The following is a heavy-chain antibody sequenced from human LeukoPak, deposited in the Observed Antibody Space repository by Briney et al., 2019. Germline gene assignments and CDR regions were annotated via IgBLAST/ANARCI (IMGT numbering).Heavy chain of an antibody. CDR2: ISSSGSTK. J-gene: IGHJ4*02. V-gene: IGHV3-48*03. CDR3: ARVFGSDDHFDY. D-gene: IGHD3-10*02. Sequence: GGSLRLSCGASGFTFSTYEMNWVRQAPGKGLEWVSYISSSGSTKYYAESVKGRFTISRDNAKNSLYLQMRSLRAEDTAVYYCARVFGSDDHFDYWGQGTLVTVSS. CDR1: GFTFSTYE.